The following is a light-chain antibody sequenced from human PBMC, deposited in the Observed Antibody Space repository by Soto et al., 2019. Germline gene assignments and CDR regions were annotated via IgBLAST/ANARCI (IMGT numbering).Light chain of an antibody. CDR2: RNR. Sequence: QSVLTQPPSASGTPGQTVTISCSGSNSNLGSNFIYWYQQLPGAAPKLLISRNRQRPSGVPDRFSGSKSGTSGSLVISGLRAEDEADYHCAAWDDSLSGVVFGGGTQLTVL. CDR3: AAWDDSLSGVV. J-gene: IGLJ3*02. V-gene: IGLV1-47*01. CDR1: NSNLGSNF.